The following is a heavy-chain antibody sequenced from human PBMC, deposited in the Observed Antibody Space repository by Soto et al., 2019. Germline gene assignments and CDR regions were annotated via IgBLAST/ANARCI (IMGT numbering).Heavy chain of an antibody. V-gene: IGHV1-2*02. CDR1: GYTFTGYY. J-gene: IGHJ4*02. CDR2: INANNGDT. D-gene: IGHD1-26*01. CDR3: ARGGALFILDY. Sequence: ASVKVSCKASGYTFTGYYMHWVRQAPGQGLEWMGWINANNGDTNYAQKLQGRVTMTRDTSTSTAYMELSSLRSDDTAVYYCARGGALFILDYWGQGTLVTVSS.